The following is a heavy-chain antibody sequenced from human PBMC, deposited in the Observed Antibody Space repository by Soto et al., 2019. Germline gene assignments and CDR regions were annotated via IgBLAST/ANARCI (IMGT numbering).Heavy chain of an antibody. Sequence: EVQLVEAGGGLVQPGGSLRLSCAASGFTFSSYDMHWDRQATGKGLEWVSAIGTAGATYCPGSVKGRFTISRENAKNSLYLHRNSLRAEDAGVYYFARDSEVVTAIPPYCYYYGVDVWGQGTAVTVSS. CDR2: IGTAGAT. V-gene: IGHV3-13*01. CDR3: ARDSEVVTAIPPYCYYYGVDV. D-gene: IGHD2-21*02. CDR1: GFTFSSYD. J-gene: IGHJ6*02.